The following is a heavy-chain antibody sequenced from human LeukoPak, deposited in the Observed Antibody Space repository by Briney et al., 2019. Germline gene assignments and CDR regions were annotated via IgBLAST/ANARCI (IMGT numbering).Heavy chain of an antibody. V-gene: IGHV1-69*01. CDR1: GGTFSTYA. D-gene: IGHD3-10*01. J-gene: IGHJ4*02. CDR2: IIPTFGTA. Sequence: ASVKVSCKASGGTFSTYAINWVRQAPGQGLEWMGGIIPTFGTAKYVQKFQGRITITADQSTSTSYMVLNSLRSEDTAVYYCARDATIKYYGSGSYYPDWGQGTLVTVSS. CDR3: ARDATIKYYGSGSYYPD.